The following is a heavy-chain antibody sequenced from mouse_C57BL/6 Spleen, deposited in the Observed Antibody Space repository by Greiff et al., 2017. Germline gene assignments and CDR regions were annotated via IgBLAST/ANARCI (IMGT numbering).Heavy chain of an antibody. D-gene: IGHD2-5*01. J-gene: IGHJ4*01. CDR3: ARNSGSNYDYYAMDY. Sequence: VQLVESGPGLVAPSQSLSITCTVSGFSLTSYAISWVRQPPGKGLEWLGVIWTGGGTNYNSALKSRLSISKDNSKSQVFLKMNSLQTDDTARYYCARNSGSNYDYYAMDYWGQGTSVTVSS. CDR2: IWTGGGT. V-gene: IGHV2-9-1*01. CDR1: GFSLTSYA.